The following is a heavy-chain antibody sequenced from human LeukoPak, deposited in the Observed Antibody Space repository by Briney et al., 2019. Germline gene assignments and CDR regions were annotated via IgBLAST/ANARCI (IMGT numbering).Heavy chain of an antibody. J-gene: IGHJ4*02. D-gene: IGHD1-26*01. Sequence: ASVKVSCKASGYTFTSYGISWVRQAPGQGLEWMGWISAYNGNTNYAQKLQGRVTMTTDTSTSTAYMELRSLRSDDTAVYYCARDAGATMFVSVDYWGQGTLVTVSS. CDR3: ARDAGATMFVSVDY. CDR2: ISAYNGNT. CDR1: GYTFTSYG. V-gene: IGHV1-18*01.